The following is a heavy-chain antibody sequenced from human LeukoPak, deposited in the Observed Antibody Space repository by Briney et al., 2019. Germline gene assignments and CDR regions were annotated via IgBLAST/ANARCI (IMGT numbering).Heavy chain of an antibody. Sequence: SETLSLTCAVSGGSISSSSYYWGWIRQPPGKGLEWIGSIYYSGSTYYNPSLKSRVTISVDTSKNQFSLKLSSVTAADTAVYYCARDQGVPQYSYGSINWFDPWGQGTLVTVSS. CDR2: IYYSGST. D-gene: IGHD5-18*01. CDR1: GGSISSSSYY. V-gene: IGHV4-39*07. J-gene: IGHJ5*02. CDR3: ARDQGVPQYSYGSINWFDP.